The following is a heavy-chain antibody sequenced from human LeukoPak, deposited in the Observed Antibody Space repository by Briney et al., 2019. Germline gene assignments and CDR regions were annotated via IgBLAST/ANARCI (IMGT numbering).Heavy chain of an antibody. CDR2: TYPRDGST. J-gene: IGHJ4*02. Sequence: GASVKVSCKASGYTFTNNYLHWVRQAPGQGLEWMGMTYPRDGSTSYAQNFQGRVTVTRDTSTTTVHMELRGLRSEDTAVYYCARDQEGFDYWGQGTVVTVSS. CDR3: ARDQEGFDY. V-gene: IGHV1-46*01. CDR1: GYTFTNNY.